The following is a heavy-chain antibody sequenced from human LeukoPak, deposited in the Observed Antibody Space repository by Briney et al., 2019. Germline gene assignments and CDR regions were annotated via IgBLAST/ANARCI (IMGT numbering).Heavy chain of an antibody. CDR1: GGSISSGDYY. CDR3: AGDNLAAAGNFDY. D-gene: IGHD6-13*01. Sequence: SETLSLTCTVSGGSISSGDYYWSWIRQPPGKGLEWIGYIYYSGSTYYNPSLKSRLTISVETSKNQFSLKLSSVTAADTAVYYCAGDNLAAAGNFDYWGQGTLVTVSS. CDR2: IYYSGST. V-gene: IGHV4-31*03. J-gene: IGHJ4*02.